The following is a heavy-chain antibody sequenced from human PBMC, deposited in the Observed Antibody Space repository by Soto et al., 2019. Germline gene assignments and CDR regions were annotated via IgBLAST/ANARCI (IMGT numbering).Heavy chain of an antibody. CDR2: ISGSGGST. Sequence: GGSLRLSCAASGFTFSSYAMSWVRQAPGKGLEWVSAISGSGGSTYYADSVKGRFTISRDNSKNTLYLQMNSLRAEDTAVYYCAKVLYYDFWSGYPYYYYGMDVWGQGTTVTVSS. J-gene: IGHJ6*02. V-gene: IGHV3-23*01. CDR1: GFTFSSYA. D-gene: IGHD3-3*01. CDR3: AKVLYYDFWSGYPYYYYGMDV.